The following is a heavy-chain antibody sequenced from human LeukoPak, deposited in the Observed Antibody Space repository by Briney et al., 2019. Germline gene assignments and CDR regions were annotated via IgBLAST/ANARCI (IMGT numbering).Heavy chain of an antibody. D-gene: IGHD6-13*01. Sequence: GESLKISCAASGFTFSSYWMSWVRQAPGKGLEWVANIKQDGSEKYYVDSVKGRFTISRDNSKNTLYLQMNSLRAEDTAVYYCAKDRTVYSSSWYYFDYWGQGTLVTVSS. J-gene: IGHJ4*02. CDR3: AKDRTVYSSSWYYFDY. CDR1: GFTFSSYW. CDR2: IKQDGSEK. V-gene: IGHV3-7*01.